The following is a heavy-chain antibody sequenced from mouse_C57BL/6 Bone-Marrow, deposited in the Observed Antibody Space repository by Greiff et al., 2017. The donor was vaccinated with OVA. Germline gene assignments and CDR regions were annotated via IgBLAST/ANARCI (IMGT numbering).Heavy chain of an antibody. CDR2: IRSKSNNYAT. J-gene: IGHJ3*01. CDR3: VRHANWAFAY. D-gene: IGHD4-1*01. V-gene: IGHV10-1*01. Sequence: DVQLVESGGGLVQPKGSLKLSCAASGFSFNTYAMNWVRQAPGKGLEWVARIRSKSNNYATYYADSVKDRFTISRDDSESMLYLQMNNLKTEDTAMYYCVRHANWAFAYWGQGTLVTVSA. CDR1: GFSFNTYA.